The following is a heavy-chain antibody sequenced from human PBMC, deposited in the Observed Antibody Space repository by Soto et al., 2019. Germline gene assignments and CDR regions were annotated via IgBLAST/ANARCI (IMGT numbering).Heavy chain of an antibody. D-gene: IGHD6-13*01. V-gene: IGHV5-10-1*01. CDR1: GYSFTSYW. J-gene: IGHJ5*02. CDR2: IDPSDSYT. CDR3: ASYPSSSWYGATVTT. Sequence: GESLKISCKGSGYSFTSYWISWVRQMPGKGLEWMGRIDPSDSYTNYSPSFQGHVTLSADKSISTAYLQWSSLKASDTAMYYCASYPSSSWYGATVTTWGQGTLVTVSS.